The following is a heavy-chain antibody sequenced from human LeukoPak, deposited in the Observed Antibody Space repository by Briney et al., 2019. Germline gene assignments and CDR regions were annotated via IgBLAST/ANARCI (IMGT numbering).Heavy chain of an antibody. Sequence: TGGSLRLSCAASGFTFSSYGMHWVRQAPGKGLEWVAVIWYDGSNKYYADSVKGRFTISRDNSKNTLYLQMNSLRAEDTAVYYCARDIRDYYDSSGYHYYYYGMDVWGQGTTVTVSS. D-gene: IGHD3-22*01. V-gene: IGHV3-33*01. J-gene: IGHJ6*02. CDR3: ARDIRDYYDSSGYHYYYYGMDV. CDR1: GFTFSSYG. CDR2: IWYDGSNK.